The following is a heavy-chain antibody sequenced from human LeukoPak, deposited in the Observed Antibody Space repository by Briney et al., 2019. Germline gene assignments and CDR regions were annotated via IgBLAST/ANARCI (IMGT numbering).Heavy chain of an antibody. CDR3: SHSLSGRTGAFDI. D-gene: IGHD5-12*01. Sequence: SQTLSLTCAISGDSVSSNSAAWNWIRPSPSRGLEWLGRTYYRSKWYNDYAVSVKSRITINPDTSKNQFSLQLDSVTPEDTAVYYCSHSLSGRTGAFDIWGRGTVVTVSS. V-gene: IGHV6-1*01. CDR1: GDSVSSNSAA. J-gene: IGHJ3*02. CDR2: TYYRSKWYN.